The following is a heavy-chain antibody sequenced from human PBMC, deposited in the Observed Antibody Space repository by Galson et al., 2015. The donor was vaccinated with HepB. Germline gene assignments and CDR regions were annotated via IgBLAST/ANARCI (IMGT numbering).Heavy chain of an antibody. J-gene: IGHJ4*02. D-gene: IGHD5-12*01. CDR2: IWYDGSNI. V-gene: IGHV3-33*01. CDR3: ARGYSGYDIDY. CDR1: GFTSTNNA. Sequence: SLRLSCAASGFTSTNNAMHWVRQAPGKGLEWVALIWYDGSNIYYTDSVKGRFTISRDNSKNTLYLQMSSLRAGDTAVYYCARGYSGYDIDYWGQGTLVTVSS.